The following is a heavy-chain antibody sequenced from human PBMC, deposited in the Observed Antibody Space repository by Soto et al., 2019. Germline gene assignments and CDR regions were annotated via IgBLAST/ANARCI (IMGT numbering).Heavy chain of an antibody. D-gene: IGHD3-3*01. Sequence: EVQLLESGGGLVQPGGSLRLSCAASGFTFSSYAMSWVRQAPGKGLEWVSAISGSGGSTYYADSVKGRFTISRDSSKDTLYLQMNSLTAADTAVYYCNPDVWSGYPFDYWGQGTLVTVSS. V-gene: IGHV3-23*01. CDR1: GFTFSSYA. CDR2: ISGSGGST. CDR3: NPDVWSGYPFDY. J-gene: IGHJ4*02.